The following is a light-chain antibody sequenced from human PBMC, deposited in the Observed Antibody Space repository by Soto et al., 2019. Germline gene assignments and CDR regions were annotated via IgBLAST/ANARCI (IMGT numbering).Light chain of an antibody. Sequence: DIVMTQSPDSLAVSLGERATINCKSSQSVLFNSNNKNFLAWYQQKPGQPPKLLIYWASTRESGVPDRFSGGGSGTDFTLTISSLQAEDVAVYYCQQYYSSPYTFGQGTRLEI. J-gene: IGKJ2*01. CDR1: QSVLFNSNNKNF. V-gene: IGKV4-1*01. CDR3: QQYYSSPYT. CDR2: WAS.